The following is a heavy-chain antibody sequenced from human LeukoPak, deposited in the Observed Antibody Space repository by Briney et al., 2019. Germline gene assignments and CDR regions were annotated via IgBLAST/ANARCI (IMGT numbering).Heavy chain of an antibody. J-gene: IGHJ4*02. D-gene: IGHD7-27*01. CDR1: GFSFSWYW. CDR3: VGLPPTKWGQFNV. Sequence: GGSLRLSCAASGFSFSWYWMHWVRQVPGEGRVCFSRINGDGIVTNYADSVTGRFTIYRDNAKNTLYLQMNSLRAEDTAVYYCVGLPPTKWGQFNVWGRGTLVTVSS. CDR2: INGDGIVT. V-gene: IGHV3-74*01.